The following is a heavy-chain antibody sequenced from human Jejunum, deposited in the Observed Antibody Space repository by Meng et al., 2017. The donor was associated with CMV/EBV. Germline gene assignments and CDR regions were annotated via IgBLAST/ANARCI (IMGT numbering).Heavy chain of an antibody. CDR2: INSDGTTP. Sequence: ASGFSYMSSWSHWVRRAPGQGPLWVSRINSDGTTPTYADSVKGRFTISRDNAKNTLYLQMNSLRAEDTAVYYCVSYVGSGASRSLGYWGQGSLVTVSS. CDR3: VSYVGSGASRSLGY. J-gene: IGHJ4*02. CDR1: GFSYMSSW. V-gene: IGHV3-74*01. D-gene: IGHD1-26*01.